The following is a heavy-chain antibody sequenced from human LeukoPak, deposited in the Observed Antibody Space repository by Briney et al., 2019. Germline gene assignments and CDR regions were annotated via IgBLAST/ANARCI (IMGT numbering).Heavy chain of an antibody. V-gene: IGHV4-34*01. J-gene: IGHJ4*02. D-gene: IGHD1-26*01. Sequence: SETLSLTCAVYGGSFSGYYWSWIRQPPGKGLEWIGEINHSGSTNYNPSLKSRVTISVDTSKNQFSLKLSSVTAADTAVYYCARHSIGGSYYDDGVDYWGQGTLVTVSS. CDR2: INHSGST. CDR3: ARHSIGGSYYDDGVDY. CDR1: GGSFSGYY.